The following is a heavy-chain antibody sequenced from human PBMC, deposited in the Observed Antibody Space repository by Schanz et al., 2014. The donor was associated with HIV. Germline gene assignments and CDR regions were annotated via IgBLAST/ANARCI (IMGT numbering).Heavy chain of an antibody. CDR2: IWFDGSNK. J-gene: IGHJ6*02. Sequence: QVHLVESGGGVAQPGRSLRLSCATSGFTFSSYGMHWVRQAPGKGLEWVAVIWFDGSNKYYGDSVKGRFTISRDISKNTLYLQMNSLTAEDTAVYYCASDGSGSYLTLSLLYYGMDVWGQGTTVTVSS. CDR3: ASDGSGSYLTLSLLYYGMDV. V-gene: IGHV3-33*01. D-gene: IGHD3-10*01. CDR1: GFTFSSYG.